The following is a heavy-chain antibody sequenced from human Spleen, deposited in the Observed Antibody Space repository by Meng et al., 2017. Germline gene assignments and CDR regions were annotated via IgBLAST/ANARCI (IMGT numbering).Heavy chain of an antibody. CDR1: GYSFTDYH. J-gene: IGHJ6*02. Sequence: ASVQVSCKTSGYSFTDYHLHWVRQAPGHGLEWMGRIHPNSGGTDYAKKFQGRVTMTRDTSISTASMGLSRLRSDDTAVDYCARDKLLWFGELTPENNYSYGMDGWGQGTTVTVSS. D-gene: IGHD3-10*01. V-gene: IGHV1-2*06. CDR3: ARDKLLWFGELTPENNYSYGMDG. CDR2: IHPNSGGT.